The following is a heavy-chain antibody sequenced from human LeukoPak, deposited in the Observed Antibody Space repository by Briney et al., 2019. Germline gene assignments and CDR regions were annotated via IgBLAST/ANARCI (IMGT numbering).Heavy chain of an antibody. V-gene: IGHV3-53*01. CDR2: IYSGGST. J-gene: IGHJ6*03. CDR3: ARGFSSYSYYYYYMDV. Sequence: GGSLRLSCAASGFTVSSNYMSWVRQAPGKGLEWVSVIYSGGSTYYADSVEGRFTISRDNSKNTLYLQMNSLRAEDTAVYYCARGFSSYSYYYYYMDVWGKGTTVTVSS. CDR1: GFTVSSNY. D-gene: IGHD2-21*01.